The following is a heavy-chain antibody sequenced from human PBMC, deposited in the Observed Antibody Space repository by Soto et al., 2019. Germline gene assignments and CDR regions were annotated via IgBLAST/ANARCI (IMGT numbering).Heavy chain of an antibody. CDR1: GGSISSGGYY. CDR2: IYYSGST. Sequence: SETLSLTCTVSGGSISSGGYYWSWIRQHPGKGLEWIGYIYYSGSTYYNPSLKSRVTISVDTSKNQFSLKLSSVTAADTAVYYCARDRYYDSSGYYPPQYYYYGMDVWGQGTTVTGSS. J-gene: IGHJ6*02. D-gene: IGHD3-22*01. CDR3: ARDRYYDSSGYYPPQYYYYGMDV. V-gene: IGHV4-31*03.